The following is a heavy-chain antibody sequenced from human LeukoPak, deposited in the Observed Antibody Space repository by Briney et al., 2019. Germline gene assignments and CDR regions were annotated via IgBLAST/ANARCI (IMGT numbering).Heavy chain of an antibody. Sequence: SETLSLTCTVSGGSISSYYWSWIRQPPGKGLEWIGYIYYSGSTNYNPSLKSRVTISVDTSKNQFSLKLSSVTAADTAVYYCAGLENSYGLKSFDYRGQGTLVTVSS. V-gene: IGHV4-59*08. CDR2: IYYSGST. D-gene: IGHD5-18*01. J-gene: IGHJ4*02. CDR3: AGLENSYGLKSFDY. CDR1: GGSISSYY.